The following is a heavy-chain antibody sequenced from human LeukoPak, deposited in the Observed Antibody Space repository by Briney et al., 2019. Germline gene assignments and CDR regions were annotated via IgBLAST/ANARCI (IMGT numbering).Heavy chain of an antibody. CDR1: GGTFSSYA. J-gene: IGHJ6*03. D-gene: IGHD6-13*01. Sequence: GASVKVSCKASGGTFSSYAISWVRQAPGQGLEWMGGIIPIFGTANCAQKFQGRVTITADESTSTAYMELSSLRSEDTAVYYCARTVPEQQRHRYYYYMDVWGKGTTVTVSS. CDR3: ARTVPEQQRHRYYYYMDV. V-gene: IGHV1-69*13. CDR2: IIPIFGTA.